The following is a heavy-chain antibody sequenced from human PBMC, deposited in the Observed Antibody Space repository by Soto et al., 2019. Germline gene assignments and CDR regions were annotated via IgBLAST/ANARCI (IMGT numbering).Heavy chain of an antibody. CDR3: ARGEVVTASSSLAYYYCGLDY. V-gene: IGHV1-69*01. CDR1: GGTFSRYA. J-gene: IGHJ6*02. D-gene: IGHD2-21*02. CDR2: IIPIFGTA. Sequence: QVQLVQSGAEVKKPGSSVKVSCKASGGTFSRYAINWVRQAPGQGLEWMGGIIPIFGTANYEQKSQGRVTISADGSTNTAYWEMSRLRSEDMALYYCARGEVVTASSSLAYYYCGLDYWGQGTLVTVSS.